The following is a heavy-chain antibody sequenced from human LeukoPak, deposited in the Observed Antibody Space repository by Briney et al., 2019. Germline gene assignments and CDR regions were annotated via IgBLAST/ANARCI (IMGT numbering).Heavy chain of an antibody. V-gene: IGHV4-61*02. Sequence: SQTLSLTCTVSGGSISSGSYYWSWIRQPAGKGLEWIGRIYTSGSTNYNPSLKSRVTISVDTSKNQFSLKLSSVTAADTAVYYCARDLHYYDSSGSLGASDIWGQGTMVTVSS. J-gene: IGHJ3*02. CDR2: IYTSGST. CDR3: ARDLHYYDSSGSLGASDI. D-gene: IGHD3-22*01. CDR1: GGSISSGSYY.